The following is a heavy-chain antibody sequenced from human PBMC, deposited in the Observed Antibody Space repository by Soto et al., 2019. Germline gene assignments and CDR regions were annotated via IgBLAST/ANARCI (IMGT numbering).Heavy chain of an antibody. CDR1: GGSFSGYY. D-gene: IGHD1-7*01. V-gene: IGHV4-34*01. CDR3: ARDPGTTKWFDP. CDR2: INHSGST. Sequence: SETLSLTCAVYGGSFSGYYWSWIRQPPGKGLEWIGEINHSGSTNYNPSLKSRVTISVDTSKNQFSLKLSSVTAADTAVYCCARDPGTTKWFDPWGQGTLVTVSS. J-gene: IGHJ5*02.